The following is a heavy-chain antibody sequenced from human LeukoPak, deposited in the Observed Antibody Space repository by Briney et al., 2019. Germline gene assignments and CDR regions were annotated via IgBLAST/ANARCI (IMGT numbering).Heavy chain of an antibody. Sequence: PGGSLRLSCAASGFTFSYYEMNWVRQAPGKGLEWISYINHNGDTIYYADSVKGRFTISRDNAKNSLYLEMNSLRAEDTAVYYCARDSRMVATAIPFLDSWGLGTLVTVSS. CDR3: ARDSRMVATAIPFLDS. J-gene: IGHJ4*02. V-gene: IGHV3-48*03. D-gene: IGHD2-21*02. CDR1: GFTFSYYE. CDR2: INHNGDTI.